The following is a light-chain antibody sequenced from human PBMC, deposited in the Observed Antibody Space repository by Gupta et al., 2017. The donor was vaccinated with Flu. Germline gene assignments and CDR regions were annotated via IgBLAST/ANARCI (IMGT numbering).Light chain of an antibody. CDR3: AQWDDILDGRV. Sequence: RITSACSGTSSHTDGESVSWYQHLPGAAPKVVIYKNDKRPSGAPARFSGTKSGASASLVIDGLQSEDEGFYYGAQWDDILDGRVFGGGTRLTVL. J-gene: IGLJ3*02. V-gene: IGLV1-44*01. CDR1: SSHTDGES. CDR2: KND.